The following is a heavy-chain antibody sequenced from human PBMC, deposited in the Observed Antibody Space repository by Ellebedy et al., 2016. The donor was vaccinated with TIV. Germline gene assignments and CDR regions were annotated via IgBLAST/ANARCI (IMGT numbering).Heavy chain of an antibody. CDR2: IKSKTDGGTT. V-gene: IGHV3-15*01. CDR1: GFTFSNAW. J-gene: IGHJ4*02. Sequence: GESLKISXAASGFTFSNAWMSWVRQAPGKGLGWVGRIKSKTDGGTTDYAAPVKGRFTISRDDSKNTLYLQMNSLKTEDTAVYYCTTDPHCSSTSCQRGGWGQGTLVTVSS. D-gene: IGHD2-2*01. CDR3: TTDPHCSSTSCQRGG.